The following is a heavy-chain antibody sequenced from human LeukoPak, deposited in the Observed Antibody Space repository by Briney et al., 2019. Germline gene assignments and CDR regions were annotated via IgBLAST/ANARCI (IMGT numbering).Heavy chain of an antibody. CDR3: ARDEYYYDSGFDY. D-gene: IGHD3-22*01. J-gene: IGHJ4*02. CDR1: GFTFSSYS. Sequence: GGSLRLSCAASGFTFSSYSMNWVRQAPGKGLEWVSYISSSSSTIYYADSVKGRFTISRDNAKNSLYLQMNSLRAEDTAVYYCARDEYYYDSGFDYWGQGTLVTVSS. V-gene: IGHV3-48*01. CDR2: ISSSSSTI.